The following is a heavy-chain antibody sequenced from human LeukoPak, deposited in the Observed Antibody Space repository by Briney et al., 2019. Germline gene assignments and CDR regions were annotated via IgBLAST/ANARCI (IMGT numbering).Heavy chain of an antibody. D-gene: IGHD6-19*01. CDR3: ARDLKRGYSSGRYSWGTGSSNDY. V-gene: IGHV1-18*01. J-gene: IGHJ4*02. CDR1: GYTFTSYD. Sequence: ASVKVSCKASGYTFTSYDINWVRQAPGQGLEWMGWISGYNGNTNYAQKLQGRVTMTTDTSTSTAYMELRSLRSDDTAVYYCARDLKRGYSSGRYSWGTGSSNDYWGQGTLVTVSS. CDR2: ISGYNGNT.